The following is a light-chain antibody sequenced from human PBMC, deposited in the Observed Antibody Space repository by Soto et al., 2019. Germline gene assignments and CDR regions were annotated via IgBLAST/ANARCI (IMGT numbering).Light chain of an antibody. Sequence: SLPAGERATHSCSVSQRGTTSFLAWYQQKPGQPPRLLIYGASRRATGIPDRFSGSGSGTDFTLTISRLQPEDFAVYYCQQYVSSPWTFGQGTKVDIK. CDR2: GAS. J-gene: IGKJ1*01. CDR1: QRGTTSF. V-gene: IGKV3-20*01. CDR3: QQYVSSPWT.